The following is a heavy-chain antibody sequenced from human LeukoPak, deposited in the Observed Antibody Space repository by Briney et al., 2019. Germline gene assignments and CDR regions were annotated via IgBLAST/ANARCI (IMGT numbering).Heavy chain of an antibody. Sequence: GGSLRLSCAASGFTFSSYWMSWVRQAPGKGLEWVSAISGSGGSTYYADSVKGRFTISRDNSKNTLYLQMNSLRAEDTAVYYCAKDLRLAWWERDYWGQGTLVTVSS. J-gene: IGHJ4*02. D-gene: IGHD1-26*01. V-gene: IGHV3-23*01. CDR3: AKDLRLAWWERDY. CDR2: ISGSGGST. CDR1: GFTFSSYW.